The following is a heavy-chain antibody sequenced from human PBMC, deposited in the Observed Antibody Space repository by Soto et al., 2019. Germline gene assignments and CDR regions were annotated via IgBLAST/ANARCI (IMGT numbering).Heavy chain of an antibody. CDR1: GFTFSSYA. D-gene: IGHD3-3*01. V-gene: IGHV3-23*01. J-gene: IGHJ5*02. CDR2: ISGSGGST. CDR3: AKRALDFWSGYPDNWFDP. Sequence: GGSLRLSCAASGFTFSSYAMSWVRQAPGKGLEWVSAISGSGGSTYYADSVKGRFTISRDNSKNTLYLQMNSLRAEDTAVYYCAKRALDFWSGYPDNWFDPWGQGTLVTVSS.